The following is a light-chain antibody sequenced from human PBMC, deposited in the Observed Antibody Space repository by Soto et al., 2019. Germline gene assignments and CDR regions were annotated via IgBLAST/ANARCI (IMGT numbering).Light chain of an antibody. CDR1: HSAGHN. J-gene: IGKJ5*01. CDR2: GAS. V-gene: IGKV3-15*01. Sequence: IVMTQSPATLSVSPGETATLSCRASHSAGHNLAWYQQKSGQTPRLLIYGASTRATGIPVRFIGSGSGTELTLTITSLQSEDFVVYYCQHYNNWAITFGQGTRLEIK. CDR3: QHYNNWAIT.